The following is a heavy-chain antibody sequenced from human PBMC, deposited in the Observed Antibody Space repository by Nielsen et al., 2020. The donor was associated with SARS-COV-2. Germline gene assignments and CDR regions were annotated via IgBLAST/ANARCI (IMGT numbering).Heavy chain of an antibody. CDR3: AKILRLQYYYYGMDV. CDR2: ISGSGDVA. Sequence: GVLKISCAASGFAFSSNAMSWVRQGPGKGLEWVSAISGSGDVAYYADSVKGRFTISRDNSRNTLYLQINSLRAEDTAVYYCAKILRLQYYYYGMDVWGQGTTVSVSS. D-gene: IGHD6-25*01. V-gene: IGHV3-23*01. CDR1: GFAFSSNA. J-gene: IGHJ6*02.